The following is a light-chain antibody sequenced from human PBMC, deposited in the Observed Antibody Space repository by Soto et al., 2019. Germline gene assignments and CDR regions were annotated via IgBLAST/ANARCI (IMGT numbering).Light chain of an antibody. CDR3: QHFNIWPYT. V-gene: IGKV3D-20*02. CDR1: QSVRNNY. Sequence: EIVLTQSPGTLSLSPGERATLSCRASQSVRNNYLAWYQQKLGQAPRVLIYDASSRATGIPDRFSGSGSGTDFTLTISSLQSEDFAIYYCQHFNIWPYTFGQGTRLEIK. CDR2: DAS. J-gene: IGKJ5*01.